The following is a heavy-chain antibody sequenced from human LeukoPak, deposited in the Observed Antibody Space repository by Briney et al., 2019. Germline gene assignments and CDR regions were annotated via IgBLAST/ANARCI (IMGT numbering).Heavy chain of an antibody. J-gene: IGHJ4*02. V-gene: IGHV3-7*01. CDR3: ARDSLGSGSYYDY. CDR2: IKQDGSEK. CDR1: GFTFSSYW. D-gene: IGHD3-10*01. Sequence: GGSLRLSCAASGFTFSSYWMSWVRQAPGKGLEWVANIKQDGSEKYYVDSVKGRFTISRDNAKNSLYLQMNSLRAEDTAVYYCARDSLGSGSYYDYWGQGTLVTVSS.